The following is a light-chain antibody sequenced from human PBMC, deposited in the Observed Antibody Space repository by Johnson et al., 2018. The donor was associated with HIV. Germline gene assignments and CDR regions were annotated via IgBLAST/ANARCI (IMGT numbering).Light chain of an antibody. CDR2: ENN. J-gene: IGLJ1*01. Sequence: QSVLTQPPSVSAAPGQKVTISCSGSSSNIGNNYVSWYQQLPGTAPKLLIYENNKRPSGIPDRFSGSKSGTSATLGITGLQTGDAAAYYCGTWDSSLSASYGCGTGTKVTVL. CDR1: SSNIGNNY. V-gene: IGLV1-51*02. CDR3: GTWDSSLSASYG.